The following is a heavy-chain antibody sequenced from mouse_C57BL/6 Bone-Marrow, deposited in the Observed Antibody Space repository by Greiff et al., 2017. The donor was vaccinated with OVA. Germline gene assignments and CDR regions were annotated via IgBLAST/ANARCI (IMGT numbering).Heavy chain of an antibody. Sequence: VQLQQSGTVLARPGASVKMSCKTSGYTFTSYWMHWVKQRPGQGLEWIGAIYPGNSDTSYNQKFKGKAKLTAVTSASTAYMELSSLTNEDSAVYYCTRSRDYYGSSPHYFDYWGQGTTLTVSS. CDR3: TRSRDYYGSSPHYFDY. J-gene: IGHJ2*01. D-gene: IGHD1-1*01. CDR1: GYTFTSYW. V-gene: IGHV1-5*01. CDR2: IYPGNSDT.